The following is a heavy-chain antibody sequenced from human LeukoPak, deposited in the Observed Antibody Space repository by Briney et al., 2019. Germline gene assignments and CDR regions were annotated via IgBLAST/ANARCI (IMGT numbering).Heavy chain of an antibody. J-gene: IGHJ4*02. V-gene: IGHV1-18*01. D-gene: IGHD6-6*01. CDR2: ISAYNGNT. CDR3: AREGFGSSPEVVVGY. CDR1: GYTFTSYG. Sequence: GASVKVSCKASGYTFTSYGISWGRQAPGQGLEWMRWISAYNGNTNYAQTLQGRVTMTTDTSTSTAYMELRSLRSDDTAVYYCAREGFGSSPEVVVGYWGQGTLVTVSS.